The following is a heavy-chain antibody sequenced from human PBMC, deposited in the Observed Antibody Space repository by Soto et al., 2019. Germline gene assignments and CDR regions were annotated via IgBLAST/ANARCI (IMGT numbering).Heavy chain of an antibody. CDR2: ISAYNGNT. V-gene: IGHV1-18*01. CDR3: ARENIVFTHDAFDI. J-gene: IGHJ3*02. D-gene: IGHD2-15*01. CDR1: GYSFSRYG. Sequence: QGQLVQSGGEVKKPGASVKVSCKASGYSFSRYGLSWVRQAPGQGLEWMGWISAYNGNTNYARKLQGRVTMTTDTSTSTAYMELRSLRSDDTAVYVCARENIVFTHDAFDIWGQGTMVTVSS.